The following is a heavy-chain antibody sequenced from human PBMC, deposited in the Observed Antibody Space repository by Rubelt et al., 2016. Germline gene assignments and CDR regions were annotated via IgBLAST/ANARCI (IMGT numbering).Heavy chain of an antibody. CDR3: ARGQYYGMDV. CDR1: GFTFRGYW. V-gene: IGHV3-74*02. CDR2: INSDGSGT. J-gene: IGHJ6*02. Sequence: EVQLLESGGGLVQPGGSLRITCAASGFTFRGYWMHWVRQAPGKGLVWVSRINSDGSGTTHADSVKGRFTISRDNAKNTLYLQMNSLRAEDTAVYYCARGQYYGMDVWGQGTTVTVS.